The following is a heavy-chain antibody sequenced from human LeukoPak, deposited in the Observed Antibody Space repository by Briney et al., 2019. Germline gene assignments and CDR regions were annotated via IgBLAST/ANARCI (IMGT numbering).Heavy chain of an antibody. Sequence: PSETLSLTCTVPGGSVSSSCCYWGWIRQPPGKGLEWIGTIYYSGTTYYNPSLKSRVTISVDTSKNQFSLMLSSVTAADTAVYCCARRLTAIVAIDNWGQGTLVTVSS. CDR3: ARRLTAIVAIDN. CDR1: GGSVSSSCCY. D-gene: IGHD5-18*01. V-gene: IGHV4-39*01. J-gene: IGHJ4*02. CDR2: IYYSGTT.